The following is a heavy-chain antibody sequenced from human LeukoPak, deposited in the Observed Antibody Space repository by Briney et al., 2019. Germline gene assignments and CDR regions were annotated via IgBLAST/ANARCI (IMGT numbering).Heavy chain of an antibody. Sequence: SETLSLTCAVSGYSISSPHWWGWIRQPAGKGLEWVGRVHSSGGSNSNPSLRSRVTVSLGTSSNQFFLKLTSVTAADTAVYFCARFGGCGFDLENADYYFDYWGQGILVTVSS. V-gene: IGHV4-4*07. CDR3: ARFGGCGFDLENADYYFDY. D-gene: IGHD5-12*01. CDR1: GYSISSPHW. J-gene: IGHJ4*02. CDR2: VHSSGGS.